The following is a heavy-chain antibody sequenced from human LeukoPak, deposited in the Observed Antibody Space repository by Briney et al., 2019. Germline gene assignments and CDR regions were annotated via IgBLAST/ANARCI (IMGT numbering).Heavy chain of an antibody. CDR1: GFTFSSYS. V-gene: IGHV3-21*06. CDR3: ARDKKTDDYGDYWPWVVDY. CDR2: ISSSSSYI. J-gene: IGHJ4*02. Sequence: GSLRLSCAASGFTFSSYSMNWVRQAPGKGLEWVSSISSSSSYIYYADSVKGRFTISRDNAKNSLYLQMNSLRAEDTAVYYCARDKKTDDYGDYWPWVVDYWGQGTLVTVSS. D-gene: IGHD4-17*01.